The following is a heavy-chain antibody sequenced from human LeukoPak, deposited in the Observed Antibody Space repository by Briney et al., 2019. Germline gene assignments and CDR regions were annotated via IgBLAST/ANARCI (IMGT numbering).Heavy chain of an antibody. Sequence: PGGSLRLSCAASGFTFRNYWVHWVRQAPGKGLVWVSRINSDGGSTNYADSVKGRFNISRDNAKNTLYVEMNSLTAEDTAVYYCARGLSTAMVTPFGYWGQGTLVTVSS. CDR3: ARGLSTAMVTPFGY. CDR2: INSDGGST. CDR1: GFTFRNYW. V-gene: IGHV3-74*01. J-gene: IGHJ4*02. D-gene: IGHD5-18*01.